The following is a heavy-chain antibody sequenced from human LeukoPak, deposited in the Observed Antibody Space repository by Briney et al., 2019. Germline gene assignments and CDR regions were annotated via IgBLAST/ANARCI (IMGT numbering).Heavy chain of an antibody. Sequence: GGSLRLSCAASGFIFSSFAMTWVRQAPGKGLEWVSGISDSGGSTYYADSVKGRFTISRDNSKNTLYLEMKSLRADDTAVYYCAKVELSASGGELDPWGQGTLVIVSS. CDR3: AKVELSASGGELDP. CDR1: GFIFSSFA. D-gene: IGHD3-16*02. V-gene: IGHV3-23*01. CDR2: ISDSGGST. J-gene: IGHJ5*02.